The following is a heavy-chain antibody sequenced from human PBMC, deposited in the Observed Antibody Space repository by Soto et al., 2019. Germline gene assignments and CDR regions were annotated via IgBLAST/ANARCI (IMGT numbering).Heavy chain of an antibody. J-gene: IGHJ6*02. CDR2: LIPIFGTA. CDR3: GGANYYDSSGYYHRYYYYYGMDV. D-gene: IGHD3-22*01. V-gene: IGHV1-69*01. CDR1: GGTFSSYA. Sequence: QVQLVQSGAEVKKPGSSVKVSCKASGGTFSSYAISWVRQAPGQGLEWMGGLIPIFGTANYAQKFQGRVTITADESTSTAYMELSSLRSEDTAVYYCGGANYYDSSGYYHRYYYYYGMDVWGQGTTVTVSS.